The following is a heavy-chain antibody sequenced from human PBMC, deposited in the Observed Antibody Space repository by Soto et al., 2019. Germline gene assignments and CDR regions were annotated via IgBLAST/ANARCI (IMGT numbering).Heavy chain of an antibody. CDR2: IFSNGRT. D-gene: IGHD3-10*01. V-gene: IGHV4-59*01. Sequence: SETLSLTCTVSGGSINNNYWRWIRQPPGRGLEWIGYIFSNGRTNYNPSLESRVTISVDTSKSQLSLKLRSVTAADTAVYYCARGGDNSPWYYSLWGQGTLVTVSS. CDR3: ARGGDNSPWYYSL. CDR1: GGSINNNY. J-gene: IGHJ4*02.